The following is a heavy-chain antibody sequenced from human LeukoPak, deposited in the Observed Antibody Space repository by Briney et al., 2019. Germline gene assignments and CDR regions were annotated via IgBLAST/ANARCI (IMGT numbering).Heavy chain of an antibody. Sequence: GGSLRLSCAASGFTFSSYWMHWVRQAPGKGLMWVSHINTDGSTTSYADSVKGRFTISRDNSKNTLYLQMNSLRAEDTAVYYCAREVPDITMATNGMDVWGQGTTVTVSS. CDR3: AREVPDITMATNGMDV. D-gene: IGHD3-10*01. CDR1: GFTFSSYW. V-gene: IGHV3-74*01. CDR2: INTDGSTT. J-gene: IGHJ6*02.